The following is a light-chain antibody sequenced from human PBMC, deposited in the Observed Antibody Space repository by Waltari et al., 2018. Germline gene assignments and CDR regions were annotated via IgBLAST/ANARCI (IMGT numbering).Light chain of an antibody. CDR2: VNRHGSH. J-gene: IGLJ3*02. CDR3: ETGGHGTWV. CDR1: SGHSSNI. Sequence: QLVLTQSPSASASLGASVKLTCTLSSGHSSNIIAWLQPRPERGHRYLMKVNRHGSHSQGADIPDRFSGASSGADRYLTISSLQSEDEADYYCETGGHGTWVFGGGTKLTVL. V-gene: IGLV4-69*01.